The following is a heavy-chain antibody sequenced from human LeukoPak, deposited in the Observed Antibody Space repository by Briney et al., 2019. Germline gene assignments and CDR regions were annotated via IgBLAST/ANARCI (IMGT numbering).Heavy chain of an antibody. CDR3: ARTFGTGSMYYFDS. V-gene: IGHV3-30*01. D-gene: IGHD3-10*01. CDR1: GFTFTNYV. CDR2: VSYDGSDI. J-gene: IGHJ4*02. Sequence: GRSLRLSCAASGFTFTNYVMHWVRQAPGKGLEWVAIVSYDGSDIHYADSVKGRFTISRDNSKNTLYLQMNSLRAEDTAVYYCARTFGTGSMYYFDSWGLGNLVTVSS.